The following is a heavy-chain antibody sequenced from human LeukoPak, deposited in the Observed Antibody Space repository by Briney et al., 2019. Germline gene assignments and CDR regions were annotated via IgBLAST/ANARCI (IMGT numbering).Heavy chain of an antibody. D-gene: IGHD6-13*01. Sequence: ASVKVSCKASGYTFTNYGISWVRQAPGQGLEWMGRINPNNGNTNYAQKLQGRVTMTTDTSTSTAYMELRSLRSDDTAVYYCARDPYLAAAGIDYWGQGTLVTVSS. CDR1: GYTFTNYG. CDR3: ARDPYLAAAGIDY. CDR2: INPNNGNT. J-gene: IGHJ4*02. V-gene: IGHV1-18*01.